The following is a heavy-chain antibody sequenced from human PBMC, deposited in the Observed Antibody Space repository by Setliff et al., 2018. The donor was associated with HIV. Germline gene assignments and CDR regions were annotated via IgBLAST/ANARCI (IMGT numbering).Heavy chain of an antibody. CDR3: GRLSETAMASFDS. J-gene: IGHJ4*02. CDR2: IYKSGTT. CDR1: GGSINSYH. V-gene: IGHV4-4*08. D-gene: IGHD5-18*01. Sequence: SETLSLTCSVSGGSINSYHWSWIRQSPGKGLEWIGYIYKSGTTNYSSSLKSRVTMSADPSKNQFSLKLTSVTAADTAVYYCGRLSETAMASFDSWGQGTLVTVSS.